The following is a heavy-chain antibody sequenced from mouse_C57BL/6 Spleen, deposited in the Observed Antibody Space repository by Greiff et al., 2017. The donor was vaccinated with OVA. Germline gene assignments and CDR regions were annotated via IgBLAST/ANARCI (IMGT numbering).Heavy chain of an antibody. D-gene: IGHD2-12*01. V-gene: IGHV1-72*01. CDR2: IDTNSGGT. Sequence: QVQLQQPGAELVKPGASVKLSCKASGYTFTSYWMHWVKQRPGRGLEWIGRIDTNSGGTKYNEKFKSKATLTVDKPSSTAYMQLSSLTSEDSAVYYCARRCYDAGWFAYWGQGTLVTVSA. J-gene: IGHJ3*01. CDR3: ARRCYDAGWFAY. CDR1: GYTFTSYW.